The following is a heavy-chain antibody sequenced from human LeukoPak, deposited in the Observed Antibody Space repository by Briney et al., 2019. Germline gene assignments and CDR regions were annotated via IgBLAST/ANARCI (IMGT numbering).Heavy chain of an antibody. Sequence: ASVKVSCKASGYSFTSHYMHWVRQAPGQGLEWMGWINPNSGGTNYAQKFQGRVTMTRDTSISTAYMELSRLRSDDTAVYYCARDAKYYDILTWEDDDAFDIWGQGTMVTVSS. D-gene: IGHD3-9*01. J-gene: IGHJ3*02. CDR3: ARDAKYYDILTWEDDDAFDI. CDR1: GYSFTSHY. V-gene: IGHV1-2*02. CDR2: INPNSGGT.